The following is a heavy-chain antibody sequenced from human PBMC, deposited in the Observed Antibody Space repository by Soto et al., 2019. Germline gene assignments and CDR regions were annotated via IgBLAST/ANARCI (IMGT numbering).Heavy chain of an antibody. D-gene: IGHD1-1*01. J-gene: IGHJ4*02. CDR1: GGSFCGYY. CDR3: ARGIGRQLQY. CDR2: INHSGST. V-gene: IGHV4-34*01. Sequence: SETLSLTCAVYGGSFCGYYWSWIRQPPGNGLEWIGEINHSGSTNYNPSLKSRVTISVDTSKNQFSLKLSSVTAADTAVYYCARGIGRQLQYRGQGTLVTVSS.